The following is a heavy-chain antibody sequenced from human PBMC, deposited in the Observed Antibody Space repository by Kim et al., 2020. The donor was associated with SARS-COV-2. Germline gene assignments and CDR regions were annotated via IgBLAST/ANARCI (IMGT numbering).Heavy chain of an antibody. V-gene: IGHV1-2*02. CDR3: ARVGLQYVAYNWFDP. J-gene: IGHJ5*02. D-gene: IGHD4-4*01. CDR2: INPNSGGT. CDR1: GYTFTGYY. Sequence: ASVKVSCKASGYTFTGYYMHWVRQAPGQGLEWMGWINPNSGGTNYAQKFQGRVTMTRDTSISTAYMELSRLRSDDTAVYYCARVGLQYVAYNWFDPWGQGTLVTVSS.